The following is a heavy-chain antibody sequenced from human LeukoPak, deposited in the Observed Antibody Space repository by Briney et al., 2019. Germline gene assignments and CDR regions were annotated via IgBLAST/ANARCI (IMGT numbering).Heavy chain of an antibody. CDR3: ARVGTYYYGAGRGPFDY. Sequence: SETLSLTCTGSGVSISSYYWSWIRQPPGKGLEWIGYIYYRGSTNYNPSPKSRLTISVDTSKNQFSLKLSSVTGADTAVYYCARVGTYYYGAGRGPFDYWGQGTLVTVSS. J-gene: IGHJ4*02. V-gene: IGHV4-59*01. CDR2: IYYRGST. CDR1: GVSISSYY. D-gene: IGHD3-10*01.